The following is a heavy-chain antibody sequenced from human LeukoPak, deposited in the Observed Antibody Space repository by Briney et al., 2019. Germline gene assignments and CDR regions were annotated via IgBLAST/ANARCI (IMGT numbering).Heavy chain of an antibody. D-gene: IGHD6-19*01. Sequence: GGSLRLSCAASGFTFSSYSMNWVRQAPGKGLEWVSSISSSSSYIYYADSVKGRFTISRDNAKNSLYLQMNSLRAEDTAVYYCARDPHPGIAVAGTRRGQGTLVTVSS. CDR3: ARDPHPGIAVAGTR. V-gene: IGHV3-21*01. J-gene: IGHJ4*02. CDR2: ISSSSSYI. CDR1: GFTFSSYS.